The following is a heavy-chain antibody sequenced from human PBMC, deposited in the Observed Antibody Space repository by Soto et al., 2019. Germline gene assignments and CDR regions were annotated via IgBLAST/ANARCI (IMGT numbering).Heavy chain of an antibody. CDR3: TREYYSSTSCYKY. D-gene: IGHD2-2*02. CDR1: GFTLGVYA. V-gene: IGHV3-49*03. Sequence: PGGSLRLSSTASGFTLGVYAMSWFRQAPGKGLEWVGFIRSKAYGGTTEYAASVKGRFTISRDDSKSIAYLQMNSLKTEDTAVNYCTREYYSSTSCYKYWGQGTLVTVSS. J-gene: IGHJ4*02. CDR2: IRSKAYGGTT.